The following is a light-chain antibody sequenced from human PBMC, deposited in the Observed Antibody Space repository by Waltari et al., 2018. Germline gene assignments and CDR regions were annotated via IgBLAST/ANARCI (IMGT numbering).Light chain of an antibody. V-gene: IGLV2-23*02. CDR3: CSYAGNKWL. J-gene: IGLJ3*02. CDR2: HVD. CDR1: SGDGGLFTL. Sequence: QSALTQPPPVSGSPGQSITIPCSGSSGDGGLFTLVSLYQQHPAKAPLLIIYHVDDRPSGVSYRFSASKSGHTASLTISGLQPEDEADYYCCSYAGNKWLFGGGTKVTVL.